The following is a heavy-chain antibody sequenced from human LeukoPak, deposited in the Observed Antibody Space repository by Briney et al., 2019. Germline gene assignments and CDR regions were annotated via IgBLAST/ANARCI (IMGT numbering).Heavy chain of an antibody. Sequence: GGSLRLSCAASGFTFNNYAMSWVRQAPGKGLECVSSIRDSGNGTDYADSVKGRFTVSRDNSKNTLYLHMNTLSAEDTAVYYCAKWAYYDFWSGHYKSHFDSWGQGTLVTVSP. D-gene: IGHD3-3*01. CDR1: GFTFNNYA. J-gene: IGHJ4*02. CDR2: IRDSGNGT. V-gene: IGHV3-23*01. CDR3: AKWAYYDFWSGHYKSHFDS.